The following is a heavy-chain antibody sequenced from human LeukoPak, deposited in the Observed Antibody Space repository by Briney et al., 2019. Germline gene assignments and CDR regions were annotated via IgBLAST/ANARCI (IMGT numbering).Heavy chain of an antibody. CDR3: ARDGNHGAYYFDY. J-gene: IGHJ4*02. Sequence: PGGSLRLSCAASGFTVSSNYMSWVRQAPGKGLEWVSVIYSGGSTYYADSVKGRFTISRDNAKNTLYLQMNSLRAEDTAVYYCARDGNHGAYYFDYWGQGTLVTVSS. D-gene: IGHD1-14*01. CDR2: IYSGGST. V-gene: IGHV3-53*01. CDR1: GFTVSSNY.